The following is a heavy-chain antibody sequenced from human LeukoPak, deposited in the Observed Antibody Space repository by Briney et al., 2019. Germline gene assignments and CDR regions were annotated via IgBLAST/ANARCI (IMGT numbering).Heavy chain of an antibody. CDR2: ISAYNGNT. V-gene: IGHV1-18*01. Sequence: ASVKVSCKASGYTFTSYGISWVRQAPGQGLEWMGWISAYNGNTNSAQKLQGRVTMTTDTSTSTAYMELRSLRSDDTAVYYCARGLQENLAWLQAFSAFDIWGQGTMVTVSS. D-gene: IGHD5-24*01. CDR3: ARGLQENLAWLQAFSAFDI. J-gene: IGHJ3*02. CDR1: GYTFTSYG.